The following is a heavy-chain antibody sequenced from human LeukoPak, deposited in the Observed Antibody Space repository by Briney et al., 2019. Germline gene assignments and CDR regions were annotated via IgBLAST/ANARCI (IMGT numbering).Heavy chain of an antibody. V-gene: IGHV1-46*01. Sequence: ASVKVSCKASRYTFTSYYMHWVRPAPGQGLEWMGIINPSGGSTSYAQKFQGRVTMTRDTSTSTVYMELSSLRSEDTAVYDCARVYSSSWILFDYWGQGTLVTVSS. CDR3: ARVYSSSWILFDY. CDR2: INPSGGST. J-gene: IGHJ4*02. CDR1: RYTFTSYY. D-gene: IGHD6-13*01.